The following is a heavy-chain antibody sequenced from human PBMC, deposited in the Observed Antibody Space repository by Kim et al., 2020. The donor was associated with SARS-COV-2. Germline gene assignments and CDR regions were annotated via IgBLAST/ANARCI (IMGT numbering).Heavy chain of an antibody. CDR2: ITTTVKKYAT. J-gene: IGHJ5*02. D-gene: IGHD3-9*01. CDR3: GAWGTVYDILTGFPKNDL. Sequence: GGSLRLSCAATGFSFRASGIYWVRQSSGKGLEWVAQITTTVKKYATAYATSVKGRFIVSRDYSSQTAHLQMNSLKTEDTAIYYCGAWGTVYDILTGFPKNDLWGQGTLVTVSS. V-gene: IGHV3-73*01. CDR1: GFSFRASG.